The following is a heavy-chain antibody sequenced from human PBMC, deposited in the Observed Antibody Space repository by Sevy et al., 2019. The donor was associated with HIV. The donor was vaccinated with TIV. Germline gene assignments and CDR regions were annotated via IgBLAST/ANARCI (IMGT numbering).Heavy chain of an antibody. CDR3: ARGVAALPGYYYGMDV. Sequence: GGSLRLSCAASGFTFRSYSINWVRQAPGKGLEWVSYIGGSDTTIYYADSVKGRFTISRDNAKNSLYLQMNSLRVEDTAVYYCARGVAALPGYYYGMDVWGQGTTVTVSS. CDR1: GFTFRSYS. J-gene: IGHJ6*02. CDR2: IGGSDTTI. V-gene: IGHV3-48*01. D-gene: IGHD2-15*01.